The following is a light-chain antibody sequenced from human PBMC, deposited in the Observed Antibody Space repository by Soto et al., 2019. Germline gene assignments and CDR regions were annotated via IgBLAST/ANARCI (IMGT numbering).Light chain of an antibody. Sequence: QSVLTQPPSVSGAPGQRVTISCTGSSSNIGAGYDVHWYQQLPGTAPKLLIDGNSNRPSGVPDRFSGSKSGPSASLAITGLQAEDEADYYCQSYDSGLSASVVFGGGTQLTVL. CDR2: GNS. CDR1: SSNIGAGYD. V-gene: IGLV1-40*01. J-gene: IGLJ2*01. CDR3: QSYDSGLSASVV.